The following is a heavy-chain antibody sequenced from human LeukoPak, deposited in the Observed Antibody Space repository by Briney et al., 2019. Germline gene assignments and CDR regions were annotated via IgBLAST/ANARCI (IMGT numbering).Heavy chain of an antibody. J-gene: IGHJ4*02. V-gene: IGHV3-23*01. CDR2: ISGSGGST. D-gene: IGHD4-17*01. CDR3: ARGGEGYGDYVVDY. CDR1: GFTFSSYA. Sequence: GGSLRLSCAASGFTFSSYAMSWVRQAPGKGLEWVSAISGSGGSTYYADSVKGRFTISRDNSKNTLYLPMNSLRAEDTAVYYCARGGEGYGDYVVDYWGQGTLVTVSS.